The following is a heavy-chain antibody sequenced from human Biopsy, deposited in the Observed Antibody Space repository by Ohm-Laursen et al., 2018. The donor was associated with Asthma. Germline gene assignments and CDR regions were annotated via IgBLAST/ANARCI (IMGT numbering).Heavy chain of an antibody. CDR3: GRDDPDDAFDL. V-gene: IGHV3-30*01. Sequence: SLRLSCAASGFSFSNFSIHWVRQAPGKGLEWVGIISNDASTQDYADSVKGRFTMARDNSKNTLDLQMNSLREEDTAVYYCGRDDPDDAFDLWGQGTEVSVSS. CDR2: ISNDASTQ. CDR1: GFSFSNFS. J-gene: IGHJ3*01.